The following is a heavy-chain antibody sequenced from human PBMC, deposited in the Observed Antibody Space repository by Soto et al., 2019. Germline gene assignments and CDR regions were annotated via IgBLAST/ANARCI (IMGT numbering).Heavy chain of an antibody. Sequence: PGGSLRLSCAASGFTFSSYSMNWVRQAPGKGLEWVSSISSSSSYIYYADSVKGRLTISRDNAKNSLYLQMNSLRAEDTAVYYCARDPLLGGAFDIWGQGTMVTVSS. D-gene: IGHD2-15*01. J-gene: IGHJ3*02. CDR1: GFTFSSYS. V-gene: IGHV3-21*01. CDR3: ARDPLLGGAFDI. CDR2: ISSSSSYI.